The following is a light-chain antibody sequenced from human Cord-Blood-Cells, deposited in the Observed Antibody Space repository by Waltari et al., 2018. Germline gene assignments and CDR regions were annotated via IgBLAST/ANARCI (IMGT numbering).Light chain of an antibody. CDR2: EGS. Sequence: QSALTQPASVSGSPGQSITISCTGTNSDVGSYNLVSWYQQRPGKAPKLMIYEGSKRPSGVSNRFSGSKSGNTASLTISGLQAEDEADYYCCSYAGSSTWVFGGGTKLTVL. J-gene: IGLJ3*02. V-gene: IGLV2-23*01. CDR1: NSDVGSYNL. CDR3: CSYAGSSTWV.